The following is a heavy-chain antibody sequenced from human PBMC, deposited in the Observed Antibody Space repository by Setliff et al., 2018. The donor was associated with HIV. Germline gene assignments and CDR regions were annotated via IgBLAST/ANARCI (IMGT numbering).Heavy chain of an antibody. V-gene: IGHV4-34*01. CDR3: ARSKTFYDFWGGYYTHGAFKI. Sequence: PSETLSLTCAVYGGSFSDYYWSWIRQPPGKGLGWIGEINHSGSTNSNPSPKSRVTISVDTSKNQFSLNLTSVTAADTAVYYCARSKTFYDFWGGYYTHGAFKIWGLGTMVTVSS. J-gene: IGHJ3*02. CDR1: GGSFSDYY. CDR2: INHSGST. D-gene: IGHD3-3*01.